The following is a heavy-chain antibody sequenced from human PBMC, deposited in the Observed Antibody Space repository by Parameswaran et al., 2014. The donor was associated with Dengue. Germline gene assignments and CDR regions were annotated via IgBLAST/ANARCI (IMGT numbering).Heavy chain of an antibody. Sequence: KWIRQPPGKGLEWISSISSSSSYIYYADSVKGRFTISRDNAKNSLFLQLNNLRVEDTAVYYCARPNPSYCDGTTCHTFEENYHGMDVWGQGTTVTVSS. CDR2: ISSSSSYI. J-gene: IGHJ6*02. D-gene: IGHD2-21*01. V-gene: IGHV3-21*01. CDR3: ARPNPSYCDGTTCHTFEENYHGMDV.